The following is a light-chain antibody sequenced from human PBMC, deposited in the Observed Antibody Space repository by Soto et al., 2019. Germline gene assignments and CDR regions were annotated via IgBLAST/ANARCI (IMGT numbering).Light chain of an antibody. CDR1: QTISSH. J-gene: IGKJ5*01. Sequence: IQMTQSRSSLSASVGCRLIISCRASQTISSHLNWYQQKPGKAPNIMVYAASSLQSGVPSRFTGSGYGTDFNLTISSLQTEDFATYFCQQSYTTPITFGQGTRLEIK. V-gene: IGKV1-39*01. CDR3: QQSYTTPIT. CDR2: AAS.